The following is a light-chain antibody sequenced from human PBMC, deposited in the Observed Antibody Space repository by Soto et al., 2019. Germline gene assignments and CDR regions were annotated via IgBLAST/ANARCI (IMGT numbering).Light chain of an antibody. Sequence: EIVMTQSPATLSVSPGERATLSCRASQSVSSNLAWYQQKPGQAPRLLIYGASTRATGIPARFSGSGSGTELTPTISSLQSEDFAVYYCQQYNNWPKGTFGQGTKVDIK. J-gene: IGKJ1*01. V-gene: IGKV3-15*01. CDR3: QQYNNWPKGT. CDR1: QSVSSN. CDR2: GAS.